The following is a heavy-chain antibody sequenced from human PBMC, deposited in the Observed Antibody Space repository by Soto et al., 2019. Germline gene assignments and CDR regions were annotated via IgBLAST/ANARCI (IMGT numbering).Heavy chain of an antibody. CDR3: ARDRTQTDYDYVWGSYRYSVGGFDY. CDR2: TYYRSKWYN. CDR1: GDSVSSNSAA. J-gene: IGHJ4*02. Sequence: QSQTLSLTCAISGDSVSSNSAAWNWIRQSPSRGLEWLGRTYYRSKWYNDYAVSVKSRITINPDTSKNQFSLQLNSVTPEDTAVYYCARDRTQTDYDYVWGSYRYSVGGFDYWGQGTLVTVSS. V-gene: IGHV6-1*01. D-gene: IGHD3-16*02.